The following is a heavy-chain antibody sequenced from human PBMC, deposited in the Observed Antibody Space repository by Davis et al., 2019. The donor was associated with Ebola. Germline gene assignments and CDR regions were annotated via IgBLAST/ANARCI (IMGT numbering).Heavy chain of an antibody. CDR1: GYTFTSYG. V-gene: IGHV1-18*04. Sequence: ASVKVSCKASGYTFTSYGISWVRQAPGQGLEWMGWINPHNGNTNYAQNVQGRVTMTTDTSTSTAYMELRSLRSDDTAVYYCAREIAPNWFDPWGQGTLVTVSS. CDR2: INPHNGNT. J-gene: IGHJ5*02. D-gene: IGHD2/OR15-2a*01. CDR3: AREIAPNWFDP.